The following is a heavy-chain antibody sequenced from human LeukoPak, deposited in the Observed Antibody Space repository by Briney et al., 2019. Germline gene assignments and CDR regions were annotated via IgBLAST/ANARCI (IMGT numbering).Heavy chain of an antibody. CDR1: GFNFSNYG. V-gene: IGHV3-33*01. CDR2: IWYDGSNK. D-gene: IGHD3-10*01. CDR3: ARDLDGSGSYMWW. Sequence: GRPRRLSCAASGFNFSNYGMHGVRKAPGKGLEWVAVIWYDGSNKYYADSVRGRFTISRDNSKNTLYLQMNSLRAEDTALYYCARDLDGSGSYMWWWGQGTLVTVSS. J-gene: IGHJ4*02.